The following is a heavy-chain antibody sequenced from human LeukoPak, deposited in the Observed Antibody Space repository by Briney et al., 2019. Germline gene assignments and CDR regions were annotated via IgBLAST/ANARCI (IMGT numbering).Heavy chain of an antibody. V-gene: IGHV3-21*01. D-gene: IGHD1-1*01. Sequence: GGSLRLSCAASGFTFSSYSMSWVRQAPGKGLEWVSSISSSSSYIYYADSVKGRFTISRDNAKNSLYLQMNSLRAGDTAVYYCARVAKERVGGVYYFDYWGQGTLVTVSS. J-gene: IGHJ4*02. CDR3: ARVAKERVGGVYYFDY. CDR1: GFTFSSYS. CDR2: ISSSSSYI.